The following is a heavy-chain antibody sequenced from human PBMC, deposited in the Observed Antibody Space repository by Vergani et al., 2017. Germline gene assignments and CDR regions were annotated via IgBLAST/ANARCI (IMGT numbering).Heavy chain of an antibody. CDR1: GFTFDDYA. CDR3: AKDHYDFGSGYPNLSPVDH. CDR2: ISWNSGSI. J-gene: IGHJ2*01. V-gene: IGHV3-9*01. D-gene: IGHD3-3*01. Sequence: EVQLVESGGGLVQPGRSLRLSCAASGFTFDDYAMHWVRQAPGKGLEWVSGISWNSGSIGYADSVKGRFTISRDNAKNSLYLQMNSLRAEDTALYYCAKDHYDFGSGYPNLSPVDHWGRGTLVTVSS.